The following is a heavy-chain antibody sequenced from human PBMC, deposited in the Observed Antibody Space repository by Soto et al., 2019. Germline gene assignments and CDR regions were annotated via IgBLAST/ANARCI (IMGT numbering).Heavy chain of an antibody. CDR3: ARDMCSSTSCLPRGYYYGMDV. CDR2: IYYSGST. V-gene: IGHV4-31*03. CDR1: GGSISSGVYY. D-gene: IGHD2-2*01. Sequence: ASETLSLTCTVSGGSISSGVYYWSWIRQHPGKGLEWIGYIYYSGSTYYNPSLKSRVTISVDTSKNQFSLKLSSVTAADTAVYYCARDMCSSTSCLPRGYYYGMDVWGQGTTVPSP. J-gene: IGHJ6*02.